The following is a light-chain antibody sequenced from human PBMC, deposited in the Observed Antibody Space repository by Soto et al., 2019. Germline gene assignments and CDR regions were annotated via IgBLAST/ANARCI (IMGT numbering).Light chain of an antibody. CDR2: DVR. Sequence: QSVLTQPASVSGSHGQSITIFCTETSSDVGGYNYVSWYQQHPGKAPKLMIYDVRNRPSGVSNRFSGSKSVNTASLTISGLQAEDEADYYCSSYTTISTYVFGTGTKVTVL. CDR3: SSYTTISTYV. V-gene: IGLV2-14*01. CDR1: SSDVGGYNY. J-gene: IGLJ1*01.